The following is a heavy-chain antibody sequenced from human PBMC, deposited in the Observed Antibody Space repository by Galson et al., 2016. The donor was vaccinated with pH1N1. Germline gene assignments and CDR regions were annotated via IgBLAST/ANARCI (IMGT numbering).Heavy chain of an antibody. D-gene: IGHD1-1*01. Sequence: SLRLSCAASGFTFSSHAMNWVRQAPGKGLEWVSIISGSGGITYYADSVKGRFTISRDNSKSTLSLQVNSLRAEDTAIYYCAKQGTTWTGLPTFARSYYHYIDVGGKGTTVTVSS. J-gene: IGHJ6*03. CDR1: GFTFSSHA. V-gene: IGHV3-23*01. CDR2: ISGSGGIT. CDR3: AKQGTTWTGLPTFARSYYHYIDV.